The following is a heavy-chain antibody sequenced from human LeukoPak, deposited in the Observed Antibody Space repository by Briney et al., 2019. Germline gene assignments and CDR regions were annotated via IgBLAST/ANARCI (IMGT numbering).Heavy chain of an antibody. V-gene: IGHV3-20*04. D-gene: IGHD6-6*01. CDR1: GFTFDDYG. J-gene: IGHJ4*02. CDR2: INWDGGST. Sequence: PGGSLRLSCAASGFTFDDYGMSWVRQAPGKGLEWVSGINWDGGSTGYADSVKGRFTISRDNSKNTLYLQMNSLRAEDTAVYYCAKDLSSSRSFWGQGTLVTVSS. CDR3: AKDLSSSRSF.